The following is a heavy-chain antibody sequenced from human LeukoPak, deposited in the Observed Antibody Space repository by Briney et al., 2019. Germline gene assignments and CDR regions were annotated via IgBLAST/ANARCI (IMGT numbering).Heavy chain of an antibody. CDR3: ARQPPQYYGMDV. Sequence: SETLSLTCTVSAGSFSNYYWSWIRQPAGKGLEWIGRIYTSGSTNYNPSVKSRVTMSVDTSNNQFSLKLTSVTAADTAVYYCARQPPQYYGMDVWGQGTTVTVSS. CDR2: IYTSGST. J-gene: IGHJ6*02. D-gene: IGHD1-14*01. V-gene: IGHV4-4*07. CDR1: AGSFSNYY.